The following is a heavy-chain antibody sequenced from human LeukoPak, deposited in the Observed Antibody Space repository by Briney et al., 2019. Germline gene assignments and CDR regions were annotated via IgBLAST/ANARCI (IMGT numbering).Heavy chain of an antibody. V-gene: IGHV4-59*01. CDR2: IYYRGST. Sequence: PSETLSLTRTVPGGSISNYHWSWIRQPPGKGLGWIGYIYYRGSTKYNPSLESRVTISVDMSKNQFSLKLNSVTAADTAVYYCVRVQADGHSDIWGQGTMVTVSS. J-gene: IGHJ3*02. CDR3: VRVQADGHSDI. CDR1: GGSISNYH. D-gene: IGHD5-24*01.